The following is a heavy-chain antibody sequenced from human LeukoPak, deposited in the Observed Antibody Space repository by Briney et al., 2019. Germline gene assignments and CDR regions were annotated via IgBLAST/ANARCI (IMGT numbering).Heavy chain of an antibody. CDR3: ARNAYCDSTNCYAWFDP. CDR1: GYTFTDYY. D-gene: IGHD2-2*01. Sequence: ASVKVSCKASGYTFTDYYIHWVRQAPGQGLEWMGWIVPHSGGTIYAQNYQGRITMTRDTSISTAYMELSSLRSDDTAVYYCARNAYCDSTNCYAWFDPWGQGTLVTVSS. V-gene: IGHV1-2*02. CDR2: IVPHSGGT. J-gene: IGHJ5*02.